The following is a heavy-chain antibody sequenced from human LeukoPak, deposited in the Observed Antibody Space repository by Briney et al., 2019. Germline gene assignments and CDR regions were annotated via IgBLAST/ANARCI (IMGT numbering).Heavy chain of an antibody. Sequence: SETLSLTCAVYGGSFSGYYWSWIRQPPGKGLEWIGEINHSGSTNYNPSLKSRVTISVDTSKNQFSLKLSSVTAADTAVYYCARAGFPAGYSSSYDAFDIWGQGTMATVSS. J-gene: IGHJ3*02. CDR2: INHSGST. D-gene: IGHD6-13*01. CDR1: GGSFSGYY. V-gene: IGHV4-34*01. CDR3: ARAGFPAGYSSSYDAFDI.